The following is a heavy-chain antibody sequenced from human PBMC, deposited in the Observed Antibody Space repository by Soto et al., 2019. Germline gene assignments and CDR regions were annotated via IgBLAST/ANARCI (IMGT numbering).Heavy chain of an antibody. CDR2: IYYSGST. CDR1: GGSISSYY. Sequence: SETLSLSCTVSGGSISSYYWSWIRQPPGKGLEWIGYIYYSGSTNYNPSLKSRVTISVDTSKNQFSLKLSSVTAADTAVYYCARASQSGSYLYYYYYYGMDVWGQGTTVTVS. J-gene: IGHJ6*02. CDR3: ARASQSGSYLYYYYYYGMDV. V-gene: IGHV4-59*01. D-gene: IGHD1-26*01.